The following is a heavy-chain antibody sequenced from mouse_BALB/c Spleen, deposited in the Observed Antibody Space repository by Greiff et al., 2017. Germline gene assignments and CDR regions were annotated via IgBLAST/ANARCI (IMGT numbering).Heavy chain of an antibody. V-gene: IGHV5-9-3*01. CDR3: ARRYGNYVDY. J-gene: IGHJ2*01. CDR2: ISSGGSYT. CDR1: GFTFSSYA. Sequence: EVQVVESGGGLVKPGGSLKLSCAASGFTFSSYAMSWVRQTPEKRLEWVATISSGGSYTYYPDSVKGRFTISRDNAKNTLYLQMSSLRSEDTAMYYCARRYGNYVDYWGQGTTLTVSS. D-gene: IGHD2-1*01.